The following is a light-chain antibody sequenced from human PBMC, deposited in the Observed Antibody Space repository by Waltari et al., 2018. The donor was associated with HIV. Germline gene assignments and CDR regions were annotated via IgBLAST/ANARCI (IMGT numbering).Light chain of an antibody. CDR3: QSYDSSLSGWVV. Sequence: QSVLTQPPSVSGAPGQRVTISCTGSSSNIGAGYDVLWYQQLPGTAPTLLIYGTNNRPSGVPDRFSGSKSGTSASLTITGLQAEDEAEYYCQSYDSSLSGWVVFGGGTKVTVL. J-gene: IGLJ2*01. CDR1: SSNIGAGYD. V-gene: IGLV1-40*01. CDR2: GTN.